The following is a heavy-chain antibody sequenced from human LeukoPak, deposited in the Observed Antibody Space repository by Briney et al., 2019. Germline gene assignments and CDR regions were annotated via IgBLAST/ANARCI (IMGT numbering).Heavy chain of an antibody. Sequence: SETLSLTCTVSGGSVSSGSYYWSWIRQPPGKGLEWIGYIYDSGRTNYNPSLKSRVTISVDTSKNQFSLKLSSVTAADTAVYYCARESGTGNPPIEFFDYWGQGTLVTVSS. CDR1: GGSVSSGSYY. J-gene: IGHJ4*02. CDR2: IYDSGRT. D-gene: IGHD1-1*01. CDR3: ARESGTGNPPIEFFDY. V-gene: IGHV4-61*01.